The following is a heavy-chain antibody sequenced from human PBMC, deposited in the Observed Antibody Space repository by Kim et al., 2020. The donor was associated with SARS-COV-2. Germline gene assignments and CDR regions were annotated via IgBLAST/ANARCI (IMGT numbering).Heavy chain of an antibody. CDR2: IYHSGST. CDR1: GGSISSSNW. V-gene: IGHV4-4*02. J-gene: IGHJ2*01. D-gene: IGHD3-10*01. Sequence: SETLSLTCAVSGGSISSSNWWSWVRQPPGKGLEWIGEIYHSGSTNYNPSLKSRVTISVDKSKNQFSLKLSSVTAADTAVYYCARDREVYYGSGSTWYFDLLGRGTLVTVSS. CDR3: ARDREVYYGSGSTWYFDL.